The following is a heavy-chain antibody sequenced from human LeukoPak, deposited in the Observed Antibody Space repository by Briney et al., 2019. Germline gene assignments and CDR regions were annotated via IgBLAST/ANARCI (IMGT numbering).Heavy chain of an antibody. J-gene: IGHJ4*02. CDR2: IYTNGNT. CDR1: GFTVSSYY. Sequence: GGALRLSCASTGFTVSSYYMSWVCQTPGKGLERISVIYTNGNTNYADSERGRFTLPRDGSKNTVYPKKNTLRGEDAAVLHCATQNWNDWGQGTLVTVSS. D-gene: IGHD1-1*01. V-gene: IGHV3-66*04. CDR3: ATQNWND.